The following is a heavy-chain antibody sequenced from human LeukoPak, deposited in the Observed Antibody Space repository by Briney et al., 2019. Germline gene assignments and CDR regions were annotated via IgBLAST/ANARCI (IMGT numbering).Heavy chain of an antibody. D-gene: IGHD6-13*01. CDR3: AKYSSSWTIPLDY. J-gene: IGHJ4*02. Sequence: GGSLSLSCAASGFTFSSYAMSWVRQAPGKGLEWVSAISGSGGSTYYADSVKGRFTISRDNSKNTLYLQMNSLRAEDTAVYYCAKYSSSWTIPLDYWGQGTLVTVSS. V-gene: IGHV3-23*01. CDR1: GFTFSSYA. CDR2: ISGSGGST.